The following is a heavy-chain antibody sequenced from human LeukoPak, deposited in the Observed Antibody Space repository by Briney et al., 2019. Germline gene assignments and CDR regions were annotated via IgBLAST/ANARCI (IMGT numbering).Heavy chain of an antibody. V-gene: IGHV3-30*18. CDR3: AKSGIAAAGQRGYFDY. J-gene: IGHJ4*02. CDR2: ISNDGSNK. CDR1: GFTFSTYG. D-gene: IGHD6-13*01. Sequence: GRSLRLSCAASGFTFSTYGIHWVRQAPGKGLEWVAVISNDGSNKYYADSVKGRFTISRDNSKNTVYLQMNSLRGEDTAVYYCAKSGIAAAGQRGYFDYWGLGTLVTVSS.